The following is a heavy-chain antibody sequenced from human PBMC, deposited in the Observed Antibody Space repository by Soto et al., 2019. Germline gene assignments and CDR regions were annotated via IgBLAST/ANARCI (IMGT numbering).Heavy chain of an antibody. CDR3: ARGRGYSGYDHFFDY. Sequence: SETLSLTCTVSGGSISSYYWSWIRQPPGKGLEWIGYIYYSGSTNYNPSLKSRVTISVDTSKNQFSLKLSSVTAADTSVYYCARGRGYSGYDHFFDYWGQGTLVTVSS. CDR2: IYYSGST. J-gene: IGHJ4*02. V-gene: IGHV4-59*01. D-gene: IGHD5-12*01. CDR1: GGSISSYY.